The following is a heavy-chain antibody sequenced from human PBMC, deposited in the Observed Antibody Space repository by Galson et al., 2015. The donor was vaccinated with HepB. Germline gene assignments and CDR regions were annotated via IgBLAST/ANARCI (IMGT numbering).Heavy chain of an antibody. CDR1: GGSISSYY. J-gene: IGHJ3*02. CDR3: ARAKLRVVGATAFDI. V-gene: IGHV4-59*01. D-gene: IGHD1-26*01. Sequence: SETLSLTCTVSGGSISSYYWSWIRQPPGKGLEWIGYIYYSGSTNYNPSLKSRVTISVDTSKNQFSLKLSSVTAADTAVYYCARAKLRVVGATAFDIWGQGTMVTVSS. CDR2: IYYSGST.